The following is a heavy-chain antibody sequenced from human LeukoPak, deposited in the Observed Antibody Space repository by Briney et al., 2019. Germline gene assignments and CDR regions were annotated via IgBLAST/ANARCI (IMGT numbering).Heavy chain of an antibody. V-gene: IGHV3-30*18. CDR2: ISYDGSNK. J-gene: IGHJ2*01. CDR1: GFTFSSYG. CDR3: AKDASPTVTTAYWYFDL. Sequence: GGSLRLSCAASGFTFSSYGMHWVRQAPGKGLEWVAVISYDGSNKYYADSVKGRFTISRDNSKNTLYLQMNSLRAEDTAVYYCAKDASPTVTTAYWYFDLWDRGTLVTVSS. D-gene: IGHD4-17*01.